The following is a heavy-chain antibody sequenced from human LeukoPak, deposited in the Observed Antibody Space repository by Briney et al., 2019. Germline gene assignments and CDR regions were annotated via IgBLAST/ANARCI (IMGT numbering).Heavy chain of an antibody. V-gene: IGHV4-39*01. CDR3: ARHYGP. D-gene: IGHD3-10*01. Sequence: SETLSLTCTVSGGSISGSSYYWGWIRQPPGKGLEWIGSIYYSGSTYYNPSLKSRVTISVDTSKNQFSLKLNSVTATHTAAYYCARHYGPWGQGTLVTVSS. CDR1: GGSISGSSYY. J-gene: IGHJ4*02. CDR2: IYYSGST.